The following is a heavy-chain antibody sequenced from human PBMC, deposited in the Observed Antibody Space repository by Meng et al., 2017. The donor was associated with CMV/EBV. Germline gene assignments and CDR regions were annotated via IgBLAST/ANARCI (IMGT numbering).Heavy chain of an antibody. D-gene: IGHD3-10*01. CDR2: ISPIFGTA. Sequence: LRSYANSWVRQAPEQGLEWMGGISPIFGTANYAQKFQGRVTITTDESTSTAYMELSSLRSEDTAVYYCARGGMVRGVIQGVYGMDVWGQGTTVTVSS. CDR3: ARGGMVRGVIQGVYGMDV. CDR1: LRSYA. V-gene: IGHV1-69*05. J-gene: IGHJ6*02.